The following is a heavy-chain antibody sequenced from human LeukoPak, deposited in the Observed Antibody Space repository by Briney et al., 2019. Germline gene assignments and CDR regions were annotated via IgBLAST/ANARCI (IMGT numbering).Heavy chain of an antibody. CDR1: GYTFTGYY. V-gene: IGHV1-2*02. J-gene: IGHJ4*02. D-gene: IGHD3-3*01. CDR2: INPNSGGT. CDR3: ARGYPPYDFWSGYYYY. Sequence: RASVKVSCKASGYTFTGYYMHWVRQAPGQGLEWMGWINPNSGGTNYAQKFQGRVTMTRDTSISTAYMELSRLRSDDTAVYYCARGYPPYDFWSGYYYYWGQGTLVTVSS.